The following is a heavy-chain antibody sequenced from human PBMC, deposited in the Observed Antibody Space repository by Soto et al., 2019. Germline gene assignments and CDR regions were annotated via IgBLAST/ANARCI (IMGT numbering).Heavy chain of an antibody. Sequence: SQTLSLTCVISGDSVSSNSAAWNWIRQSRSRGLEWLGRTYYRSKWYNDYAVSVKSRITINPDTSKNQFSLQLNSVTPEDTAVYYCARDEGVSDYDFAPCFDYWGQGTLVTVSS. CDR1: GDSVSSNSAA. V-gene: IGHV6-1*01. CDR2: TYYRSKWYN. J-gene: IGHJ4*02. CDR3: ARDEGVSDYDFAPCFDY. D-gene: IGHD3-3*01.